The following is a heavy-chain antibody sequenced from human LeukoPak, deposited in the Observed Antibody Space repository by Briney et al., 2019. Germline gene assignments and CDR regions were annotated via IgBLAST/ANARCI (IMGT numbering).Heavy chain of an antibody. Sequence: PRGSLRLSCAASGFTFSSYSMNWVRQAPGKGLEWVSSISSSSSYIYYADSVKGRFTISRDNAKNSLYLQMNSLRAEDTAVYYCARLNLAMAFDIWGQGTMVTVSS. CDR3: ARLNLAMAFDI. V-gene: IGHV3-21*01. CDR2: ISSSSSYI. D-gene: IGHD5-18*01. CDR1: GFTFSSYS. J-gene: IGHJ3*02.